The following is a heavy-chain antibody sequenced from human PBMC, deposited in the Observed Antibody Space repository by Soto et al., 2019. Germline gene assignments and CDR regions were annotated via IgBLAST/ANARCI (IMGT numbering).Heavy chain of an antibody. CDR2: IHSSGST. CDR1: GASMNSYH. D-gene: IGHD6-13*01. J-gene: IGHJ5*02. Sequence: QVQLQASGPGLVKPSETLSLTCTVSGASMNSYHWSWIRQPAGKGLEWIGHIHSSGSTNYNPSLKSQVTMSVDTSKNQFSLRLMSLTAADTAVYYCARDQGVAAAGITWFDPWGQGSLVTVSS. V-gene: IGHV4-4*07. CDR3: ARDQGVAAAGITWFDP.